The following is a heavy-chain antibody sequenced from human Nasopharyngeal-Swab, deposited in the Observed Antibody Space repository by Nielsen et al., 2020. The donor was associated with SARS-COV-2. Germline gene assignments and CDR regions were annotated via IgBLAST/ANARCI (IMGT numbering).Heavy chain of an antibody. CDR2: IYTSGST. J-gene: IGHJ4*02. CDR3: ARVGATFRDNEYFDY. Sequence: SETLSLTCTASGGSISSGSYYWSWIRQPAGKGLEWIGRIYTSGSTNYNPSLKSRVTISVDTSKNQFSLKLSSVTAADTAVYYCARVGATFRDNEYFDYWGQGILVTVSS. V-gene: IGHV4-61*02. D-gene: IGHD1-26*01. CDR1: GGSISSGSYY.